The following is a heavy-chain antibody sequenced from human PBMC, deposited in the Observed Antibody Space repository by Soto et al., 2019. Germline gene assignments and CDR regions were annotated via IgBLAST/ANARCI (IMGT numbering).Heavy chain of an antibody. Sequence: QVQLVQSGAEGKKPGASVKVSCKASGYTFTSYEINWERQATGQGLEGMGWMNPNSGNTAYAQKFQGRVTMTRNTSISTAYMELSSLRSEDTAVYYCARIVTWIQLWSTRDPHAFDLWGQGTMVTVSS. CDR3: ARIVTWIQLWSTRDPHAFDL. CDR2: MNPNSGNT. CDR1: GYTFTSYE. D-gene: IGHD5-18*01. J-gene: IGHJ3*01. V-gene: IGHV1-8*01.